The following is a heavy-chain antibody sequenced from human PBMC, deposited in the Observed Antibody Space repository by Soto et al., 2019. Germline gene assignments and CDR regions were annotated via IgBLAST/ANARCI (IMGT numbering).Heavy chain of an antibody. Sequence: LRRSCAASGFTFSDYYMSWMRQAPGKGLEWVSYISSSSSYTNYADSVKGRFTISRDNAKNSLYLQMNSLRAEDTAVYYCARDRYYYDSSGYYVGYFDYWGQGTLVTVSS. V-gene: IGHV3-11*06. CDR1: GFTFSDYY. J-gene: IGHJ4*02. CDR3: ARDRYYYDSSGYYVGYFDY. CDR2: ISSSSSYT. D-gene: IGHD3-22*01.